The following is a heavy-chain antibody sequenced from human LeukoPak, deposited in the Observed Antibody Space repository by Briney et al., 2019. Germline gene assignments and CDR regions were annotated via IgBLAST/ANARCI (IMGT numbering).Heavy chain of an antibody. V-gene: IGHV3-15*01. J-gene: IGHJ4*02. Sequence: GGSLRLSCATSGFTFTNAWMTWVRQAPGKGLEWLGRVKSEAHGGTADYAAPVRGRFTISRDDSKNTLFLQMDSLKTEDTAVYYCTTTLGGAGFGYWGQGTLVTVSS. CDR2: VKSEAHGGTA. CDR3: TTTLGGAGFGY. CDR1: GFTFTNAW. D-gene: IGHD2-15*01.